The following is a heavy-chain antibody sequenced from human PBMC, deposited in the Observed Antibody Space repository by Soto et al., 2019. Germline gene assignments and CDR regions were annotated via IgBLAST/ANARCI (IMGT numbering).Heavy chain of an antibody. CDR1: GFTFNSYG. D-gene: IGHD3-22*01. J-gene: IGHJ4*02. CDR3: ARDLALYDSSGYNSFDY. V-gene: IGHV3-30*03. CDR2: ISYDGSNK. Sequence: PGGSLRLSCAASGFTFNSYGMHWVRQAPGKGLEWVAVISYDGSNKYYADSVKGRFTISRDNSKNTLYLQMNSLRAEDTAVYYCARDLALYDSSGYNSFDYWGQGTLVTVSX.